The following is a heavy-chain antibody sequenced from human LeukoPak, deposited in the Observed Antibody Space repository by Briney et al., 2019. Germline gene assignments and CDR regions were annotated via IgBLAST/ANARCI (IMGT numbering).Heavy chain of an antibody. J-gene: IGHJ4*02. V-gene: IGHV3-21*01. CDR3: SRDAGNSSGWNDFDY. CDR2: ISTSSFI. Sequence: GGSLRLSCAASGFTFRTYSMNWVRQAPGKGLEWVSSISTSSFIYYADSVKGRFTISRDNAKNSLFLQMNSLRAEDTAVYYCSRDAGNSSGWNDFDYWGQGTLVTVSS. CDR1: GFTFRTYS. D-gene: IGHD6-19*01.